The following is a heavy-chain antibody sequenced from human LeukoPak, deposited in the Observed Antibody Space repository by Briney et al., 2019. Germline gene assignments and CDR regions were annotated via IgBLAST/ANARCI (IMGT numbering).Heavy chain of an antibody. V-gene: IGHV3-23*01. CDR3: AKRGVVIRVILVGFHKEAYYFDS. Sequence: GGSLRLACAVSGITLSNYGMSWVRQAPGKGLEWVAGISDSGGRTNYADSVKGRFTISRDNPKNTLYLQMNSLRAEDTAVYFCAKRGVVIRVILVGFHKEAYYFDSWGQGAPVTVSS. CDR2: ISDSGGRT. CDR1: GITLSNYG. J-gene: IGHJ4*02. D-gene: IGHD3-10*01.